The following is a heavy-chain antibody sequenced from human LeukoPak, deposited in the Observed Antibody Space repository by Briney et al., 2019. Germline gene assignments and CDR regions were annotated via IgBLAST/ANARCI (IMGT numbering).Heavy chain of an antibody. V-gene: IGHV3-21*01. Sequence: GGSLRLSCAASGFTFSSYSMNWVRQAPGQGLEWVSSISSSSSYIYYADSVKGRFTISRDNAKNSLYLQMNSLRAEDTAVYYCARHRGVVPFDYWGQGTLVTVSS. D-gene: IGHD3-3*01. CDR1: GFTFSSYS. J-gene: IGHJ4*02. CDR3: ARHRGVVPFDY. CDR2: ISSSSSYI.